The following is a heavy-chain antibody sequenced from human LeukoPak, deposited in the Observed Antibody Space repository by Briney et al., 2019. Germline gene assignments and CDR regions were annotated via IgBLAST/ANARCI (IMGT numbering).Heavy chain of an antibody. CDR1: GFTFTDYY. D-gene: IGHD2-2*01. CDR3: ARVDCSSTSCYEFDY. V-gene: IGHV3-11*04. J-gene: IGHJ4*02. Sequence: PGGSLRLSCAASGFTFTDYYMSWIRQAPGKGRDWVSYTSSSGSPIYYAGSVKGRFSISRDNAKNSLSLQMNSLRAEDTAVYYCARVDCSSTSCYEFDYWGQGTLVIVSS. CDR2: TSSSGSPI.